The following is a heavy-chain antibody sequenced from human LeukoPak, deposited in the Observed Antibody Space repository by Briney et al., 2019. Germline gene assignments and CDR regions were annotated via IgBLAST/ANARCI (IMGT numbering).Heavy chain of an antibody. J-gene: IGHJ4*02. CDR2: ISYSGST. CDR1: GGSISSHY. CDR3: ARSGDSSGYYYGVRRSVGFDY. D-gene: IGHD3-22*01. V-gene: IGHV4-59*11. Sequence: SETLSLTCTVSGGSISSHYWSWIRQPPGKGLEWIGSISYSGSTSYKPSLKSRVIISVDTSKNQFSLKLSSVTAADTAVYYCARSGDSSGYYYGVRRSVGFDYWGQGTLVTVSS.